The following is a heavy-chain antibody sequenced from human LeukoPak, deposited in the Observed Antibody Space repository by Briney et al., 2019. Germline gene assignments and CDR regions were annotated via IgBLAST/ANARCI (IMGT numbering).Heavy chain of an antibody. D-gene: IGHD2-2*01. CDR1: GFTFDDSA. V-gene: IGHV3-43*02. Sequence: GGSLRLSCAASGFTFDDSAMHWVRQAPGEGPEWVSLISGDGGNTYDAGSVKGRFTISRDNSKNSLYLQMNSLRTEDTALYYCAKGRWCSSSSCYDPFGYWGQGTLVTVSS. J-gene: IGHJ4*02. CDR3: AKGRWCSSSSCYDPFGY. CDR2: ISGDGGNT.